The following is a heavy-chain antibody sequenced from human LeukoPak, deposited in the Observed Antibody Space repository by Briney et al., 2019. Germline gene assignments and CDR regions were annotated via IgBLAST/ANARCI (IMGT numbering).Heavy chain of an antibody. J-gene: IGHJ4*02. CDR1: GYTFTGYY. D-gene: IGHD1-26*01. V-gene: IGHV1-2*02. CDR3: ARDRSVSGSYYAQPAPDFDY. CDR2: INPNSGGT. Sequence: GASVKVSCKASGYTFTGYYMHWVRQAPGQGLEWIGWINPNSGGTNYAQKFQGRVTMTRDTSISTVYMELRSLRSDDTAVYYCARDRSVSGSYYAQPAPDFDYWGQGTLVTVSS.